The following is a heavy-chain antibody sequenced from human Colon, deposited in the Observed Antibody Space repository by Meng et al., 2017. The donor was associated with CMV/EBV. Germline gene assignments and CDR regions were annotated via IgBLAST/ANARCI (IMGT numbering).Heavy chain of an antibody. Sequence: LSLTCAASGFVLGDYFMNWVRQAPGKGLEWVAYISSTSYTIYYADSVKGRFTISRDNAKNLLYLQMNNLRADDTAVYYCAHHGGFGELGPVLFEYYYDNMDVWGQGTTVTVSS. D-gene: IGHD3-10*01. V-gene: IGHV3-11*01. CDR2: ISSTSYTI. J-gene: IGHJ6*02. CDR1: GFVLGDYF. CDR3: AHHGGFGELGPVLFEYYYDNMDV.